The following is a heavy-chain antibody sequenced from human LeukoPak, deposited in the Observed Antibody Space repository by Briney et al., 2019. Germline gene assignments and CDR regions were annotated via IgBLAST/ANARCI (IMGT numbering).Heavy chain of an antibody. J-gene: IGHJ4*02. V-gene: IGHV1-69*05. CDR2: IIPIFGTA. D-gene: IGHD3-22*01. Sequence: ASVKVSCKASGGTFSSYAISWVRQAPGPGLEWMGRIIPIFGTANYAQEFQGRVTITTDESTSTAYMELSSLRSEDTAVYYCARSRYRSSGYYYFDYWGQGTLVTVSS. CDR1: GGTFSSYA. CDR3: ARSRYRSSGYYYFDY.